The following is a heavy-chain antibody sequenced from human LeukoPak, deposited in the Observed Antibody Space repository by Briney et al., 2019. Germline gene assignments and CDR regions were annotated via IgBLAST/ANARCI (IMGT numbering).Heavy chain of an antibody. D-gene: IGHD1-1*01. CDR1: GGTFSSYA. J-gene: IGHJ3*02. Sequence: ASVKVSCKASGGTFSSYAISWVRQAPGQGLEWMGRIIPIFGTANYAQKFQGRVTITTDESTSTAYMELSSLRSGDTAVYYCARNEAGGAFDIWGQGTMVTVSS. CDR3: ARNEAGGAFDI. CDR2: IIPIFGTA. V-gene: IGHV1-69*05.